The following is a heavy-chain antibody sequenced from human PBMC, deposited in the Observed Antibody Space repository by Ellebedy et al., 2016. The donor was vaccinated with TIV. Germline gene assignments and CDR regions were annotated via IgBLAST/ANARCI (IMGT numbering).Heavy chain of an antibody. CDR2: TSFDGKNK. CDR1: GFVFSSYT. D-gene: IGHD6-19*01. J-gene: IGHJ4*02. V-gene: IGHV3-30*04. Sequence: LSLTCAASGFVFSSYTMWWVRQTPGKGLEWVAVTSFDGKNKHYADPVKGRFTISRDNSQNTLYLHMHSLRDEDTAVYYCARDPNSSGWSAIGYFDLWGQGALVTVSS. CDR3: ARDPNSSGWSAIGYFDL.